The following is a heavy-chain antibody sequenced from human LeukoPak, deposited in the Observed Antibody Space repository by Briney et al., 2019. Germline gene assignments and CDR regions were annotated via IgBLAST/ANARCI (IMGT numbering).Heavy chain of an antibody. CDR1: GFTFGSYA. J-gene: IGHJ4*02. V-gene: IGHV3-23*01. Sequence: GVSLRLSCAASGFTFGSYAMTWVRQAPGKGLQWVSVISGGGGDANYADSVKGRFTISRDNSKNTLYLQMSSLLAEDTAIYYCAKTPKLIRGTPDYWGQGTLVIVSS. D-gene: IGHD3-10*01. CDR3: AKTPKLIRGTPDY. CDR2: ISGGGGDA.